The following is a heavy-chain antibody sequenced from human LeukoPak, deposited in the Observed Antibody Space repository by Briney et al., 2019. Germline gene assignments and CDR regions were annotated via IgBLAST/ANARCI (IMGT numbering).Heavy chain of an antibody. Sequence: PGGSLRLSCAASGFTFSSYAKSWVRQAPGKGLEWVSAISGSGGSTYYADSVKGRFTISRDNSKNTLYLQMNSLRAEDTAVYYCANCLDFPGATSGFDYWGQGTLVTVSS. D-gene: IGHD1-26*01. CDR1: GFTFSSYA. J-gene: IGHJ4*02. CDR3: ANCLDFPGATSGFDY. CDR2: ISGSGGST. V-gene: IGHV3-23*01.